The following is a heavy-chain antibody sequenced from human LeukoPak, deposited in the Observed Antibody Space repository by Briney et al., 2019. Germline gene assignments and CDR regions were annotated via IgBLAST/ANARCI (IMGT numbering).Heavy chain of an antibody. CDR2: FYYSGST. Sequence: SETLSLTCTVSGGSISSSSYYWGWIRQPPGKGLEWIGNFYYSGSTYYNPSLKSRVTISVDTSKNQFSLKLSSVTAADTAVYYCARDLLGGVVTAYNWFDPWGQGTLVTVSS. CDR1: GGSISSSSYY. J-gene: IGHJ5*02. CDR3: ARDLLGGVVTAYNWFDP. V-gene: IGHV4-39*07. D-gene: IGHD2-21*02.